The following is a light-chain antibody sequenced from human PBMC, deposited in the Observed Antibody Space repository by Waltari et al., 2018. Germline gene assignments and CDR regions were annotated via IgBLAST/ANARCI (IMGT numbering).Light chain of an antibody. CDR3: QQSYSIPWT. J-gene: IGKJ1*01. V-gene: IGKV1-39*01. CDR1: QSISRY. Sequence: DIQMTQSPSSLSTSVGDRVTVTCRASQSISRYLNWYQQKPRKATNLLLYRASSLHSGVPSRFNGSGSGTDFTLTISSMKPEDFETYYCQQSYSIPWTFGQGTMVETK. CDR2: RAS.